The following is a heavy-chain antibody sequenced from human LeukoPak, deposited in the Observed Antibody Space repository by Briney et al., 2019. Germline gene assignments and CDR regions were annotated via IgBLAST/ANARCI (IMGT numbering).Heavy chain of an antibody. CDR3: ARTLGTPQQWLARGESWYFDL. CDR2: IYTSGST. Sequence: SETLPLTCTVSGGSISSYYWSWIRQPAGKGLEWIGRIYTSGSTNYNPSLKSRVTISVDKSKNQFSLKLSSVTAADTAVYYCARTLGTPQQWLARGESWYFDLWGRGTLVTVSS. D-gene: IGHD6-19*01. V-gene: IGHV4-4*07. CDR1: GGSISSYY. J-gene: IGHJ2*01.